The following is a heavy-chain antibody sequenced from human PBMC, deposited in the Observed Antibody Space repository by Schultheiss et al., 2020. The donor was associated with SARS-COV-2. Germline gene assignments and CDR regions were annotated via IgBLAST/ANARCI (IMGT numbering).Heavy chain of an antibody. CDR3: ARVGSSWAFDY. Sequence: GGSLRLSCEASGFTFSSYGMYWVRQAPGKGLEWVSIIWYDGSKKYYADSVKGRFTISRDDSKNTLYLQMNSLRAEDTAVYYCARVGSSWAFDYWGQGTLVTVSS. V-gene: IGHV3-33*07. CDR2: IWYDGSKK. D-gene: IGHD6-13*01. CDR1: GFTFSSYG. J-gene: IGHJ4*02.